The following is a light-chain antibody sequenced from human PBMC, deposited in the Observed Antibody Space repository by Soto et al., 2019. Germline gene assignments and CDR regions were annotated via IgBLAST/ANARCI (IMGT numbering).Light chain of an antibody. CDR2: GAS. V-gene: IGKV3-20*01. CDR3: QQYKNWPL. CDR1: QSVSSSY. J-gene: IGKJ5*01. Sequence: ESVLTQSPGTLSLSPGERATLSCRASQSVSSSYLAWYQQKPGQAPRLLIYGASSRATGIPDRFSGSGSGTDFTLTISSLEPEDFAVYYCQQYKNWPLFGQGTRLEIK.